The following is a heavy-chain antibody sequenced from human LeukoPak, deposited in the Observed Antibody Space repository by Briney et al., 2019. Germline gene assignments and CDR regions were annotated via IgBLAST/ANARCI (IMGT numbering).Heavy chain of an antibody. Sequence: SETLSLTCAVYGGSFSGYYWSWIRQPPGKGLEWIGEINHSGSTNYNPSLKSRVTISVDTSKNQFSLKLSSVTAADTAVYYCARVFRVAGTTRWFDPWGQGTLVTVSS. J-gene: IGHJ5*02. D-gene: IGHD6-19*01. V-gene: IGHV4-34*01. CDR3: ARVFRVAGTTRWFDP. CDR1: GGSFSGYY. CDR2: INHSGST.